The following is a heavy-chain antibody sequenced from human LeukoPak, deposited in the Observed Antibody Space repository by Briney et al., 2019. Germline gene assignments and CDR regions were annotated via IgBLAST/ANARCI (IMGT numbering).Heavy chain of an antibody. CDR2: INHSGST. J-gene: IGHJ4*02. CDR1: GFTFSSYE. Sequence: GSLRLSCAASGFTFSSYEMNWVRQAPGKGLEWIGEINHSGSTNYNPSLKSRVTISVDTSKNQFSLKLSSVTAADTAVYYCARGRHVDSSGYYADYWGQGTLVTVSS. CDR3: ARGRHVDSSGYYADY. V-gene: IGHV4-34*01. D-gene: IGHD3-22*01.